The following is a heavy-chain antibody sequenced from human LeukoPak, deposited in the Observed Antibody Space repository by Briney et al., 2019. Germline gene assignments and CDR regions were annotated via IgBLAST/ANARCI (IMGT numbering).Heavy chain of an antibody. CDR2: LKKDGSES. V-gene: IGHV3-7*01. Sequence: GGSLRLSCVVSGFTFSSYSMIWVRQAPGKGLQWVANLKKDGSESRYVDSVKGRFTISRDNAKNSLYLQMNSLRADDTAAYYCGRHRSGSGTYFVDSWGQGTLVSVSS. CDR1: GFTFSSYS. D-gene: IGHD3-10*01. J-gene: IGHJ4*02. CDR3: GRHRSGSGTYFVDS.